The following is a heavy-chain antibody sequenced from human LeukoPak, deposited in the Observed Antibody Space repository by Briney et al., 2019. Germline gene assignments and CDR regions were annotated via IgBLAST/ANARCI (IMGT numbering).Heavy chain of an antibody. V-gene: IGHV3-30*02. J-gene: IGHJ4*02. CDR2: IRYDGSNK. CDR1: GFTFSSYG. CDR3: AKGPKGWELGFDY. D-gene: IGHD1-26*01. Sequence: GGSLRLSCAASGFTFSSYGMHWVRQAPGKGLEWVAFIRYDGSNKYYADSVKGRFTISRDNSKNTLYLQMNSLRAEDTAVYYCAKGPKGWELGFDYWGQGTLVTVSS.